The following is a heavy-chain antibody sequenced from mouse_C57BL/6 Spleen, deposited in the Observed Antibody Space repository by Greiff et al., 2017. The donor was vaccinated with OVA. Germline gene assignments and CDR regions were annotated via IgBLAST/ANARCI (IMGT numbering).Heavy chain of an antibody. J-gene: IGHJ2*01. CDR2: IRNKANGYTT. Sequence: EVKLMESGGGLVQPGGSLSLSCAASGFTFTDYYMSWVRQPPGKALEWLGFIRNKANGYTTEYSASVKGRFTISRDNSQSILYLQMNALRAEDSATYYCAMSNWEYYFDYWGQGTTLTVSS. CDR3: AMSNWEYYFDY. CDR1: GFTFTDYY. V-gene: IGHV7-3*01. D-gene: IGHD4-1*01.